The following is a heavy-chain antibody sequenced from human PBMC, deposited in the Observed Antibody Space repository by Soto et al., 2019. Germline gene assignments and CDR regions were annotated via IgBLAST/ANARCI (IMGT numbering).Heavy chain of an antibody. CDR3: ARVLSSSSGIEY. D-gene: IGHD6-6*01. CDR2: INHSGST. J-gene: IGHJ4*02. V-gene: IGHV4-34*01. CDR1: GGSYSGYY. Sequence: XARLWLPGSVCGGSYSGYYYSWIRQPAWKGLEWIGEINHSGSTNYTPSLKRRVSISVDTSKNQFSLKLSSVTAEDTAVYYCARVLSSSSGIEYWGQGSLVIASS.